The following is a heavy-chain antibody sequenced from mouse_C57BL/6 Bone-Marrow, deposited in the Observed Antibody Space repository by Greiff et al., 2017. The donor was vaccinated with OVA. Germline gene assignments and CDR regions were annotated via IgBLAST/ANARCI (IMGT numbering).Heavy chain of an antibody. CDR2: IDPSDSET. Sequence: QVERQQPGAELVRPGSSVKLSCKASGYTFTSYWMHWVKQRPIQGLEWIGNIDPSDSETHYNQKFKDKATLTVDKSSSTAYMQLSSLTSEDSAVYYCARGWGYSYWGQGTTLTVSS. J-gene: IGHJ2*01. D-gene: IGHD2-3*01. CDR1: GYTFTSYW. CDR3: ARGWGYSY. V-gene: IGHV1-52*01.